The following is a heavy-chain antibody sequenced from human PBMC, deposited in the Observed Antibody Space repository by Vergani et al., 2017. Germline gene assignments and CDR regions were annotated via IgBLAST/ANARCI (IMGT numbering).Heavy chain of an antibody. D-gene: IGHD2-2*01. CDR2: IRSKANSYAT. Sequence: EVQLVESGGGFVQPGGSLKLSCAASGFTFSGSAMHWVRQASGKGLEWVGRIRSKANSYATAYAASVKGRFTISRDDSKNMAYLQMSSLKSHDTAVYYCARLGYCSSTTCRQAFDIWGQGTMVTVS. CDR3: ARLGYCSSTTCRQAFDI. J-gene: IGHJ3*02. V-gene: IGHV3-73*01. CDR1: GFTFSGSA.